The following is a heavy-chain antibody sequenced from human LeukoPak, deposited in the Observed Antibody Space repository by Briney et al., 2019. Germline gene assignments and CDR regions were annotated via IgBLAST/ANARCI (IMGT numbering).Heavy chain of an antibody. CDR1: GFTVSSNT. J-gene: IGHJ2*01. Sequence: GGSLRLSCTVSGFTVSSNTMSWVRQAPGKGLEWVSFIYSDNTHYSDSVKGRFTISRDNSKNTLYLQMNSLRAEDTAVYYCAKVPSYYYDSSGYYRWGYFDLWGRGTLVTVSS. CDR2: IYSDNT. CDR3: AKVPSYYYDSSGYYRWGYFDL. V-gene: IGHV3-53*01. D-gene: IGHD3-22*01.